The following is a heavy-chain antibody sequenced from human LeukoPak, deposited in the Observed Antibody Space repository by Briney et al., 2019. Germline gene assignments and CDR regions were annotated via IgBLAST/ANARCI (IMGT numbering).Heavy chain of an antibody. D-gene: IGHD2-21*02. CDR2: LSYSGST. CDR1: GXSMSSYY. V-gene: IGHV4-59*08. Sequence: PSETLSLTCTVSGXSMSSYYWSWIRQPPGKGLEWIGYLSYSGSTNYNPSLKSRITISVDTSKNQFSLKLSSVTAADTAVYYCARSGVTALSWVDPWGQGTLVTVSS. CDR3: ARSGVTALSWVDP. J-gene: IGHJ5*02.